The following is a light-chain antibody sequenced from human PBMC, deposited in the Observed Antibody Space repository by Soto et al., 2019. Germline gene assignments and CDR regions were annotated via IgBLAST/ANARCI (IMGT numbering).Light chain of an antibody. CDR2: GAS. J-gene: IGKJ1*01. CDR3: QQYNNWPPWK. V-gene: IGKV3-15*01. CDR1: QSVSSN. Sequence: EIVMTQSPATLSVSPGERATLSCRASQSVSSNLAWYQQKPGQAPRLLIYGASTRATGIPARFSGSGYGTEFTLTISSLQSEDFAVYYCQQYNNWPPWKFGKGTKVEIK.